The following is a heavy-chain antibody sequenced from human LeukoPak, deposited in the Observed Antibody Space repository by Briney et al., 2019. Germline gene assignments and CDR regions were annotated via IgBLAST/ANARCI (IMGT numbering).Heavy chain of an antibody. D-gene: IGHD3-22*01. CDR2: ISSSSSYI. V-gene: IGHV3-21*01. CDR1: GFTFSSYS. Sequence: GGSLRLSCAASGFTFSSYSMNWVRQAPGKGLEWVSSISSSSSYIYYADSVKGRFTISRDNAQNSLYLQMNSLRAEDTAVYYCARDLDSSGYYYGYHFDYWGQGTLVTVSS. J-gene: IGHJ4*02. CDR3: ARDLDSSGYYYGYHFDY.